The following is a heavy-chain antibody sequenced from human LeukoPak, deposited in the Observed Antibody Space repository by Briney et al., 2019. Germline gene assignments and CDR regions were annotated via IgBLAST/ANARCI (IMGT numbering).Heavy chain of an antibody. J-gene: IGHJ4*02. D-gene: IGHD6-13*01. CDR1: GGSIKSYY. V-gene: IGHV4-59*01. CDR3: ASAAAGTRCYYFDY. Sequence: SETLSLTCTVSGGSIKSYYWSWIRQPPGKGLEWIGYIYYSENTNYNRSPTSGVTISVERSKNQLSLKLSSVAAAGTAVYYCASAAAGTRCYYFDYWGQGTLVTVSS. CDR2: IYYSENT.